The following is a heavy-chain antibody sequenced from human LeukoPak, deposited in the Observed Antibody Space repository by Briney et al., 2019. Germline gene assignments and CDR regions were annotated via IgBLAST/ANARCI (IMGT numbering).Heavy chain of an antibody. J-gene: IGHJ4*02. CDR3: AKGPRGYAIDY. CDR1: GFTFSSYG. D-gene: IGHD5-18*01. CDR2: ISYDGSNK. Sequence: GGSLRLSCAASGFTFSSYGMSWVRQAPGKGLEWVAVISYDGSNKYYADSVKGRFTISRDNSTNTLYLQMNSLRAEDTAVYYCAKGPRGYAIDYWGQGTLVTVSS. V-gene: IGHV3-30*18.